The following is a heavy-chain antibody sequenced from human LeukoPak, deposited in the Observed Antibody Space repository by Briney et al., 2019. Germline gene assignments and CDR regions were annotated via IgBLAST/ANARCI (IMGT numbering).Heavy chain of an antibody. CDR1: GGSISSYY. D-gene: IGHD4/OR15-4a*01. V-gene: IGHV4-59*01. J-gene: IGHJ5*02. Sequence: SETLSLTCTVSGGSISSYYWSWIRQPPGKGLEWIGYIYYSGSTNYNPSLKSRVTISVDTSKNQFSLKLSSVTAADTAVYYRARDGVAYGASWWFDPWGQGTLVTVSS. CDR3: ARDGVAYGASWWFDP. CDR2: IYYSGST.